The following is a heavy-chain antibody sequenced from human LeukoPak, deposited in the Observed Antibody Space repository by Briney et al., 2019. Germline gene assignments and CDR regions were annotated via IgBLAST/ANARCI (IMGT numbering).Heavy chain of an antibody. CDR3: ARDLSVGSKPDLGFDY. CDR2: ISSSSRYI. V-gene: IGHV3-21*01. J-gene: IGHJ4*02. CDR1: GFPLSSYN. D-gene: IGHD1-26*01. Sequence: GGSLRLSCVASGFPLSSYNMNGVRLARGKGVEGVSSISSSSRYIYYSDSVKGRCTISRDNAKHPLYLQMNSLRAEDTAVYYCARDLSVGSKPDLGFDYWGQGTLVTVSS.